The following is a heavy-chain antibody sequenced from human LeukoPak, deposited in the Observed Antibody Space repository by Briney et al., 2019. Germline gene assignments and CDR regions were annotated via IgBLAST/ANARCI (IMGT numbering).Heavy chain of an antibody. Sequence: SQTLSLTCTVSGGSISSGSYYWSWIRQPAGKGLEWIGRIYTSGSTNYNPSLKSRVTISVDTSKNQFSLKLSSVTAADTAVYYCAQTSSIAARPSFDWGQGTLVTVSS. CDR3: AQTSSIAARPSFD. CDR1: GGSISSGSYY. J-gene: IGHJ4*02. V-gene: IGHV4-61*02. CDR2: IYTSGST. D-gene: IGHD6-6*01.